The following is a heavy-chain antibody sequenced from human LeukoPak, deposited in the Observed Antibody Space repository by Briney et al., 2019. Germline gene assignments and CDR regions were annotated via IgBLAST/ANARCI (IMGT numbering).Heavy chain of an antibody. CDR3: ATEAYCSSTSCANY. Sequence: ASVKVSCKASGYTFTSYGIIWVRQAPGQGLEWMGWISAYNGNTNYAQKLQGRVTMTTDTSTSTAYMELRSLRSDDTAVYYCATEAYCSSTSCANYWGQGTLVTVSS. CDR2: ISAYNGNT. V-gene: IGHV1-18*01. CDR1: GYTFTSYG. J-gene: IGHJ4*02. D-gene: IGHD2-2*01.